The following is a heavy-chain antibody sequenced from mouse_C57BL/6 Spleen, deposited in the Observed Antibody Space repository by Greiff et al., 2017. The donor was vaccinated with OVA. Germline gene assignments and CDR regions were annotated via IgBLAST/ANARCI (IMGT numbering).Heavy chain of an antibody. CDR2: ISSGSSTI. Sequence: EVKLVESGGGLVKPGGSLKLSCAASGFTFSDYGMHWVRQAPEKGLEWVAYISSGSSTIYYADTVKGRFTISRDNAKNTLFLQMTSLRSEDTAMYYCARGAKVGYYAMDYWGQGTSVTVSS. CDR3: ARGAKVGYYAMDY. D-gene: IGHD1-1*01. J-gene: IGHJ4*01. CDR1: GFTFSDYG. V-gene: IGHV5-17*01.